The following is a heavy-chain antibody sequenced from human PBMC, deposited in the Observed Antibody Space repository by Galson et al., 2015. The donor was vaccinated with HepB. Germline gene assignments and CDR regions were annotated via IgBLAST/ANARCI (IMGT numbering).Heavy chain of an antibody. D-gene: IGHD2-2*02. CDR2: ISYDGSNK. CDR3: AKGLVPAAIIEFDY. J-gene: IGHJ4*02. Sequence: SLRLSCAASGFTFSSYGMHWVRQAPGKGLEWVAVISYDGSNKYYADSVKGRFTISRDNSKNTLYLQMNSLRAEDTAVYYCAKGLVPAAIIEFDYWGQGTLVTVSS. CDR1: GFTFSSYG. V-gene: IGHV3-30*18.